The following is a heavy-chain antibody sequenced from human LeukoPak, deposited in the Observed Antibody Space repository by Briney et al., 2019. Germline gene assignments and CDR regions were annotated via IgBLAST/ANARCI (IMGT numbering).Heavy chain of an antibody. CDR2: IYTSGST. CDR3: ARHGIPPYYYDSSGYYGDAFDI. V-gene: IGHV4-4*07. J-gene: IGHJ3*02. Sequence: SETLSLTCTVSGGSISSYYWSWIRQPAGKGLEWIGRIYTSGSTNYNPSLKSRVTMSVDTSKNQFSLKLSSVTAADTAVYYCARHGIPPYYYDSSGYYGDAFDIWGQGTMVTVSS. D-gene: IGHD3-22*01. CDR1: GGSISSYY.